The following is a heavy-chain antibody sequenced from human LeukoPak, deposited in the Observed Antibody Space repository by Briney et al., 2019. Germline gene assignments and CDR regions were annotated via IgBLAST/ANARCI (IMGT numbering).Heavy chain of an antibody. CDR3: ARSGPRPVGYSSSPTQDDYMDV. V-gene: IGHV1-2*02. CDR1: GYTFTGYY. CDR2: INPNSGGT. D-gene: IGHD6-13*01. Sequence: ASVKVSCKASGYTFTGYYMHWVRQAPGQGLEWMGWINPNSGGTNYAQKFQGRVTMIRDTSISTAYMELGRLRSDDTAVYYCARSGPRPVGYSSSPTQDDYMDVWGKGTTVTVSS. J-gene: IGHJ6*03.